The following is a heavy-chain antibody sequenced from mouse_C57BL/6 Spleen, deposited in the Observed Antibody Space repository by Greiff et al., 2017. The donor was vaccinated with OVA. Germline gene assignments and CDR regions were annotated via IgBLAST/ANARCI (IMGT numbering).Heavy chain of an antibody. CDR2: IWSGGST. J-gene: IGHJ3*01. CDR3: ARSHYEAWFAY. D-gene: IGHD1-1*01. CDR1: GFSLTSYG. V-gene: IGHV2-2*01. Sequence: VQLQQSGPGLVQPSQSLSITCTVSGFSLTSYGVHWVRQSPGKGLEWLGVIWSGGSTDYNAAFISRLSISKDNSKSQVFFKMNSLQAEDTAIYYCARSHYEAWFAYWGQGTLVTVSA.